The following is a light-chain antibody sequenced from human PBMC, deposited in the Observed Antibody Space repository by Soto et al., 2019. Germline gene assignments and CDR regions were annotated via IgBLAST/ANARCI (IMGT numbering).Light chain of an antibody. Sequence: QAVVTQEPSLTVSPGGTVTLTCGSSTGAVATGHYPYWFQQMPGLAPRTLIYDTNNRHSWTPARFSGSLLGGKPALTLSGAQPEDEADYYCSLSYSGIRVFGGGTQLTVL. CDR2: DTN. CDR3: SLSYSGIRV. J-gene: IGLJ3*02. CDR1: TGAVATGHY. V-gene: IGLV7-46*01.